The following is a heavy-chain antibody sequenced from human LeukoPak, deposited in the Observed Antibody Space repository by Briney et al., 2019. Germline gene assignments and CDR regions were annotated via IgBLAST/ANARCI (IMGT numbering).Heavy chain of an antibody. Sequence: SETLSLTCTVSGGSISIYYWSWIRQPPGKGLEWIGYIYYSGSTNYNPSLKSRLTISVDTSKNQFSLKLSSVTAADTAVYYCARHEYSSSFWFDPWGQGTLVTVSS. D-gene: IGHD6-6*01. J-gene: IGHJ5*02. CDR3: ARHEYSSSFWFDP. CDR2: IYYSGST. CDR1: GGSISIYY. V-gene: IGHV4-59*08.